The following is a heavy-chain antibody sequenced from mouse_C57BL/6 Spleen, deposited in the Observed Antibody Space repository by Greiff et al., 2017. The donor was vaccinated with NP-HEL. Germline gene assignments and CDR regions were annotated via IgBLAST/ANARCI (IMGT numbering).Heavy chain of an antibody. CDR3: ATVVATYWYFDV. J-gene: IGHJ1*03. Sequence: QVQLQQPGAELVKPGASVKMSCKASGYTFTSYWITWVKQRPGQGLEWIGDIYPGSGSTNYNEKFKSKATLTVDTSSSTAYMQLSSLTSEDSAVYYCATVVATYWYFDVWGTGTTFTVSS. CDR2: IYPGSGST. D-gene: IGHD1-1*01. CDR1: GYTFTSYW. V-gene: IGHV1-55*01.